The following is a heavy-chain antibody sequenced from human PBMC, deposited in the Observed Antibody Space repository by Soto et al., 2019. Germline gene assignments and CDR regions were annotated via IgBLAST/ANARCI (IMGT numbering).Heavy chain of an antibody. CDR3: AITTSTVSYWFDP. V-gene: IGHV3-7*03. D-gene: IGHD4-4*01. CDR1: GFSFSSYW. J-gene: IGHJ5*02. Sequence: GGSLRLSCAASGFSFSSYWMSWVRQAPGKGPEWVANIKEDGGEQHYVDSVKGRFTILRDNTENSLFLQMNNLRAEDSAIYYCAITTSTVSYWFDPWGPGTQVTVSS. CDR2: IKEDGGEQ.